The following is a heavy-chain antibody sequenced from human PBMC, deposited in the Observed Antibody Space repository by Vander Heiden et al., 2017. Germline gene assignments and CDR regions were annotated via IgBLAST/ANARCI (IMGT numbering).Heavy chain of an antibody. J-gene: IGHJ3*02. CDR3: ARVLAYYYDGSGTDAFDI. V-gene: IGHV3-64*01. D-gene: IGHD3-22*01. CDR1: GFTFSSSL. Sequence: EVQLVASGGGLVQPGGSLRPSCAASGFTFSSSLMHWVRQAPGRGLEYVSAIVANGGTTYYSNSVKGRFTISRDNSKNTLYLQMGSLGAEDMAVYYCARVLAYYYDGSGTDAFDIWGQGTMVTVSS. CDR2: IVANGGTT.